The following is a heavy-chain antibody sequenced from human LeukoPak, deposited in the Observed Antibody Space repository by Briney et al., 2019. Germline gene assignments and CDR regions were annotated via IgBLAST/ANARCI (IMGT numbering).Heavy chain of an antibody. D-gene: IGHD3-22*01. J-gene: IGHJ4*02. CDR1: GFTFSSYA. V-gene: IGHV3-23*01. Sequence: GGSLRLSCAASGFTFSSYAMSWVRQAPGEGLEWVSAISGSGGSTYYADSVKGRFTISRDNSKNTLYLQMNSLRAEDTAVYYCANSPYYYDSSDYWGQGTLVTVSS. CDR3: ANSPYYYDSSDY. CDR2: ISGSGGST.